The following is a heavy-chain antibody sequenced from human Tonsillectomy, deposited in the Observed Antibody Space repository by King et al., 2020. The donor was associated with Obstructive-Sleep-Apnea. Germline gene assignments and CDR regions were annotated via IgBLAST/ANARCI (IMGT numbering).Heavy chain of an antibody. CDR2: MSHSGNT. Sequence: QLQESGPGLVKPSETLSLTCTVSGASISSSYWSWIRQPPGKGPDWIGYMSHSGNTNYSPSLKSRLTLSLDTSKNQFSLKLTSVTAADTAVYYCTRHTSELGWFDPWGQGTLVTVSS. CDR3: TRHTSELGWFDP. J-gene: IGHJ5*02. D-gene: IGHD3-16*01. CDR1: GASISSSY. V-gene: IGHV4-59*08.